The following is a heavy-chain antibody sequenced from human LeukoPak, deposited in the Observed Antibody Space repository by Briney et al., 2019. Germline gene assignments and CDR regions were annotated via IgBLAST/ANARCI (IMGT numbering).Heavy chain of an antibody. CDR3: AKDMTPGVAAAGIPWFDP. CDR1: GFTFDDYA. Sequence: GGSLTLSCAASGFTFDDYAMPWVRQAPGKGLEWVSGISWNSGSIGYADSVKGRFTISRDNAKNSLYLQVNSLRAEDTALYYCAKDMTPGVAAAGIPWFDPWGQGTLVTVSS. D-gene: IGHD6-13*01. J-gene: IGHJ5*02. CDR2: ISWNSGSI. V-gene: IGHV3-9*01.